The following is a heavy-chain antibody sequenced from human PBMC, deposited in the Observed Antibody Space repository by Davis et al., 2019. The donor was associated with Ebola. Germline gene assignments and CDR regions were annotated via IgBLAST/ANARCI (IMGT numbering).Heavy chain of an antibody. CDR3: TRTAVAGDDY. CDR1: GFTFSGSA. V-gene: IGHV3-73*01. Sequence: GESPKTPCAAPGFTFSGSAMHWVRQASGKGLEWVGRIRSKANSYATAYAASVKGRFTISRDDSKNTAYLQMNSLKTEDTAVYYCTRTAVAGDDYWGQGTLVTVSS. D-gene: IGHD6-19*01. CDR2: IRSKANSYAT. J-gene: IGHJ4*02.